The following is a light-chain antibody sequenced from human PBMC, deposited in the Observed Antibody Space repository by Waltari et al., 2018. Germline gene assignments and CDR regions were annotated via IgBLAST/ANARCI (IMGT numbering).Light chain of an antibody. J-gene: IGKJ1*01. CDR2: VAS. V-gene: IGKV1-NL1*01. CDR3: QQYDITPWT. Sequence: TCQANPVISDTLACYQQRTGKAPRLLLYVASRLESGVPSRFSGSGSGTDYTLTISSLQTEDFATYYCQQYDITPWTFGQGTKVEIK. CDR1: PVISDT.